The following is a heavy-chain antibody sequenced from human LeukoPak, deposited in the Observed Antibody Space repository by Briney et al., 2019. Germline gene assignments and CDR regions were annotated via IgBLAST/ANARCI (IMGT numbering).Heavy chain of an antibody. V-gene: IGHV3-23*01. CDR1: GFTFSSYA. CDR3: AKPDCSSTDCYRPTY. Sequence: GGSLRLSCAASGFTFSSYAMNWIRQAPGKGLEWVSGISGSAVTTYYADSVKDRFTISRDNSKNTLYLQMNSLRAEDTAVYYCAKPDCSSTDCYRPTYWGQGTLVTVSS. D-gene: IGHD2-2*02. J-gene: IGHJ4*02. CDR2: ISGSAVTT.